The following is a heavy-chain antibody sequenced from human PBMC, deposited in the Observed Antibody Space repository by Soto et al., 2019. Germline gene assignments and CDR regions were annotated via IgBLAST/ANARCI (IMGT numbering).Heavy chain of an antibody. D-gene: IGHD3-3*01. V-gene: IGHV3-30-3*01. Sequence: QVQLVESGGDVVQAGRSLRLSCAASGFTFSSYTMHWVRQAPGKGLEWVAVISYVGSNKYYADSVKGRFTISRDNSKHTLYFQMNSLRAEDPPVNYCARVAIFGVVIPEPLNWYFALWGRGTLVTVSP. CDR1: GFTFSSYT. J-gene: IGHJ2*01. CDR2: ISYVGSNK. CDR3: ARVAIFGVVIPEPLNWYFAL.